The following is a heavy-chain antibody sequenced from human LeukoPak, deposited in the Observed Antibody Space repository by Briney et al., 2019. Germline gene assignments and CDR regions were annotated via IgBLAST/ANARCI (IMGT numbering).Heavy chain of an antibody. Sequence: GGSLRLSCAASGFTFSSYNMNWVRQSPGKGLEWVSCISSGSSYINYADSVKGRFTISRDKAKNSLYLQMNSLRAEDTAVYYCARLVGATDSPSDYWGQGSLVTVSS. CDR1: GFTFSSYN. D-gene: IGHD1-26*01. J-gene: IGHJ4*02. CDR3: ARLVGATDSPSDY. CDR2: ISSGSSYI. V-gene: IGHV3-21*01.